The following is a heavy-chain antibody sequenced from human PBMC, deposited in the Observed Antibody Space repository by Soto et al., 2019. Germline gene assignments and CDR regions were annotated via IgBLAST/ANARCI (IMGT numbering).Heavy chain of an antibody. CDR2: IYPGDSDT. J-gene: IGHJ3*02. D-gene: IGHD3-10*01. V-gene: IGHV5-51*01. CDR1: GYSFSSYW. CDR3: ARRKVKVRDAFDI. Sequence: GESLKISCKGSGYSFSSYWIGWVRQMPGKGLEWMGIIYPGDSDTRYSPSFQGQVTISADKSISTAYLQWSSLKASDTAMYYCARRKVKVRDAFDIWGQGTMVTVSS.